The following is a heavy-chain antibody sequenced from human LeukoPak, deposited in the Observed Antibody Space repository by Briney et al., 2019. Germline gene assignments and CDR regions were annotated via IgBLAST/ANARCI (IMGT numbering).Heavy chain of an antibody. V-gene: IGHV4-39*07. D-gene: IGHD6-6*01. J-gene: IGHJ4*02. Sequence: PSETLSLTCTVSGGSISSNNYYWGWIRQPPGKGLEWIGSIYYSGSTYYNPSLKSRVTISVDTSKNQFSLKLSSVTAADTAVYYCARDGALSSSSSVFDYWGQGTLVTVSS. CDR1: GGSISSNNYY. CDR3: ARDGALSSSSSVFDY. CDR2: IYYSGST.